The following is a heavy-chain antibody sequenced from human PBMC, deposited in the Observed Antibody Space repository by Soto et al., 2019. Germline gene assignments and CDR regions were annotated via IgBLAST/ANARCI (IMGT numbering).Heavy chain of an antibody. D-gene: IGHD1-26*01. CDR1: GSDFTYYA. Sequence: QVQLVESGGGAVQPGASLRLSCVASGSDFTYYAMHWVRQAPGKGLESVAVMSSDGSKIHHTDSVKGGFTISRDNSKNTLYLQMNSLRREDIAVYFCARDGGVGGTRGLFDYWGQGTLVSVSS. CDR2: MSSDGSKI. CDR3: ARDGGVGGTRGLFDY. J-gene: IGHJ4*02. V-gene: IGHV3-30*03.